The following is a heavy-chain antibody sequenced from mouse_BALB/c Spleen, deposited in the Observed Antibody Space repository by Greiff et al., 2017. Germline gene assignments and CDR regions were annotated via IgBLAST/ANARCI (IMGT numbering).Heavy chain of an antibody. Sequence: DVKLVESGGGLVQPGGSLRLSCATSGFTFTDYYMSWVRQPPGKALEWLGFIRNNANGYTTEYSASVKGLFTISRENYQSILYLQMNTLSAADSSTYYCARTYYGNSEAMDYWGQGTSVTVSA. V-gene: IGHV7-3*02. D-gene: IGHD2-10*01. CDR3: ARTYYGNSEAMDY. J-gene: IGHJ4*01. CDR1: GFTFTDYY. CDR2: IRNNANGYTT.